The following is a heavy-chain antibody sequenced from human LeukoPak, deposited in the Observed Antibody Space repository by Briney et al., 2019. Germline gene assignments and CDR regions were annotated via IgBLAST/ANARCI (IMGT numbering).Heavy chain of an antibody. CDR3: AAGGGLTWFGGGTELEY. J-gene: IGHJ4*02. CDR2: LEGNGREK. Sequence: GGSLRLSCAASGFTFSNYWMAWVRQAPGRGLEWVANLEGNGREKHYVDSVQGRFTISRDNAKDSLFLQMSSLRADDTAVYYCAAGGGLTWFGGGTELEYWGQGARVTVSS. V-gene: IGHV3-7*01. D-gene: IGHD3-10*01. CDR1: GFTFSNYW.